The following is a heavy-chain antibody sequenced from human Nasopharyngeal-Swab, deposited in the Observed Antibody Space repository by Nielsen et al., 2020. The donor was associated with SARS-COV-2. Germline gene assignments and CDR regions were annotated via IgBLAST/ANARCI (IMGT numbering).Heavy chain of an antibody. CDR3: ARDRYSSSWYVPEYFQH. CDR1: GFTFSNYW. V-gene: IGHV3-74*01. J-gene: IGHJ1*01. D-gene: IGHD6-13*01. Sequence: GGSLRLSCAASGFTFSNYWMHWVRQAPGKGLVWVSRIYSDGTSKIYADSVKGRFTISRDNAKNSLYLQMNSLRAEDTAVYYCARDRYSSSWYVPEYFQHWGQGTLVTVSS. CDR2: IYSDGTSK.